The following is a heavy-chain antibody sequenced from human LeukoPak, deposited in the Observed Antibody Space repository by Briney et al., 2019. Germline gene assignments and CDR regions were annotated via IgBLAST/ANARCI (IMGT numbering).Heavy chain of an antibody. J-gene: IGHJ6*02. Sequence: GGSLRLSCAASGFTFSSYDIHWVRQAPGKGLEWVAVIWYDGSNKYYADSVKGRFTISRDNSKNTLYLQMNSLRAEDTAVYYCGRAYYYDSSGQRYGMDVWGQGTTVTVSS. CDR1: GFTFSSYD. V-gene: IGHV3-33*01. CDR3: GRAYYYDSSGQRYGMDV. CDR2: IWYDGSNK. D-gene: IGHD3-22*01.